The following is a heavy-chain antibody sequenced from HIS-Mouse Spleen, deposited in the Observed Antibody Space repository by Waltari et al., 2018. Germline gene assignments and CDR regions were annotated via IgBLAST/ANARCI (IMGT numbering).Heavy chain of an antibody. CDR3: ARVGLGIAFDI. CDR2: INPNSRGT. CDR1: GYTFTGYY. V-gene: IGHV1-2*02. Sequence: QVQLVQSGAEVKKPGASVKVSCKAAGYTFTGYYMHWVRQAPGQGLEWMGWINPNSRGTNHAQNVQGRGTMTRETSISTAYVELSRLRSDDTAVYYCARVGLGIAFDIWGQGTMVTVSS. D-gene: IGHD7-27*01. J-gene: IGHJ3*02.